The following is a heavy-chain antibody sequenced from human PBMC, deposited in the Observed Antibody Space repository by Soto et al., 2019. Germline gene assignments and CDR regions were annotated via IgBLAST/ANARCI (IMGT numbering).Heavy chain of an antibody. CDR2: IYYSGST. J-gene: IGHJ5*02. CDR1: GVSICSGGYS. D-gene: IGHD2-15*01. V-gene: IGHV4-31*03. Sequence: PSGTLSLTCTVSGVSICSGGYSWSWIRQHPGKGREWIEYIYYSGSTYYNPSLKSRVTISVDTSKNQFSLKLSSVTAADTAVYYCARAPSVVVVAPFDPWGQGTLVTVSS. CDR3: ARAPSVVVVAPFDP.